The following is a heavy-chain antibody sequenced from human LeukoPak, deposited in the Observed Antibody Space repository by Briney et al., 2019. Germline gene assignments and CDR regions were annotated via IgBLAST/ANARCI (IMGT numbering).Heavy chain of an antibody. D-gene: IGHD6-13*01. CDR3: AGIAAAGSWGCFDY. V-gene: IGHV1-2*02. Sequence: VASVKVSCKASGYTFTGYYMHWVRQAPGQGLEWMGWINPNSGGTNYAQKFQGRVTMTRDTSISTAYMELSRLRSDDTAVYYCAGIAAAGSWGCFDYWGQGTLVTVSS. J-gene: IGHJ4*02. CDR2: INPNSGGT. CDR1: GYTFTGYY.